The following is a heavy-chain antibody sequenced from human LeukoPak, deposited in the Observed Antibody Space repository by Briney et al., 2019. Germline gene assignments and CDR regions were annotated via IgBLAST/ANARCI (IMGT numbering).Heavy chain of an antibody. Sequence: ASVKVSCKASGYTFTGYYIHWVRQAPGQGLEWMGWINPNSGGTNYAQKFQGRVTMPRDTSISTAYMELSRLRSDDTAVYYCARSGYGGVHADDYWGQGTLVTDSS. D-gene: IGHD5-12*01. CDR3: ARSGYGGVHADDY. V-gene: IGHV1-2*02. CDR1: GYTFTGYY. CDR2: INPNSGGT. J-gene: IGHJ4*02.